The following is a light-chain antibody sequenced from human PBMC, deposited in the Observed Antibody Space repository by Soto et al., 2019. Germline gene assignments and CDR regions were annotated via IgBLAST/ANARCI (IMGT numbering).Light chain of an antibody. CDR2: GAS. CDR3: RQYGTSPFT. J-gene: IGKJ3*01. V-gene: IGKV3-20*01. CDR1: QSISSSY. Sequence: EIVLTQSPGTLSLSPGERATLSCRASQSISSSYLAWYQQKPGQAPRLLIFGASSRATGFPDRFSGSGSGTDFTLIISRLEPDDFAVYYCRQYGTSPFTFGPGTKVDIK.